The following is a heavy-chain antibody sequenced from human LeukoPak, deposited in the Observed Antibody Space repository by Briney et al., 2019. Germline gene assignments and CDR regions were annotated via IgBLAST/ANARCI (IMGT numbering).Heavy chain of an antibody. J-gene: IGHJ4*02. CDR1: GFTFSSYA. Sequence: GGSLRLSCAASGFTFSSYAMSWVRQAPGKGLEWVSAISGSGGSTHYSDSVKGRFTISRDNSKNTLYLQMNSLRAEDTAVYYCAKEGREYYDILTGYEKWGQGTLVTVSS. CDR2: ISGSGGST. V-gene: IGHV3-23*01. D-gene: IGHD3-9*01. CDR3: AKEGREYYDILTGYEK.